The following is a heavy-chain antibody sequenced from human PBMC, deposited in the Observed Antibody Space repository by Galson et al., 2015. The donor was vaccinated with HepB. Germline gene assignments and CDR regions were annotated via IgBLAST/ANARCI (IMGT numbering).Heavy chain of an antibody. CDR1: GGTINSLA. V-gene: IGHV1-69*04. CDR3: ASGYSGSYRDYFDS. CDR2: VIPVLGIA. Sequence: SVKVSCKASGGTINSLAISWVRQAPGQGLDWVGRVIPVLGIATYAQRSQGRVTISADITADKSTSTSYMELSSLRSDDTAMYYCASGYSGSYRDYFDSWGQGTLVTVSS. J-gene: IGHJ4*02. D-gene: IGHD1-26*01.